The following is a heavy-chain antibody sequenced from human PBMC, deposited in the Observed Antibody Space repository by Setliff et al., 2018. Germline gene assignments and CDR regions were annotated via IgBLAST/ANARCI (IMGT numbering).Heavy chain of an antibody. CDR1: GVSFSSTTFY. CDR2: VSFFGSA. J-gene: IGHJ5*02. V-gene: IGHV4-39*07. Sequence: SETLSLTCNVSGVSFSSTTFYWAWIRQSPGKGLEWIGSVSFFGSAYYNPSLQSRGAISLDTSRNQFSLKLSSVTAADTAVYYCAKVITVFGVVIMENWFDPWGQGTLVTVSS. D-gene: IGHD3-3*01. CDR3: AKVITVFGVVIMENWFDP.